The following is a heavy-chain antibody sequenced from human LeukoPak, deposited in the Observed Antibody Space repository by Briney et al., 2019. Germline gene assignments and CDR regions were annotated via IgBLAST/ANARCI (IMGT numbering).Heavy chain of an antibody. V-gene: IGHV1-2*06. D-gene: IGHD2-2*02. J-gene: IGHJ5*02. CDR3: ARDLERYCSSTSCYKGFDP. CDR2: INPNSGGT. CDR1: GYTFTGYY. Sequence: ASVKVSCKASGYTFTGYYMHWVRQAPGQGLEWMGRINPNSGGTNYAQKFQGRVTMTRDTSISTAYMDLGRLRSDDTAVYYCARDLERYCSSTSCYKGFDPWGQGTLVTVSS.